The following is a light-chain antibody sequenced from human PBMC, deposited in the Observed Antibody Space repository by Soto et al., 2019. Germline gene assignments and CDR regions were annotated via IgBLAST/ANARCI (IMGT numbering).Light chain of an antibody. CDR2: RTA. J-gene: IGLJ2*01. CDR3: AAWDDSLSVVV. V-gene: IGLV1-47*01. CDR1: SSNIGTNF. Sequence: QSVVTQPPSASGTPGQRVTISCSGSSSNIGTNFVYWYQHLPGTAPKLLIYRTAQRPSGVPDRFSGSKSGTSASLAISGLRSEDEADDFCAAWDDSLSVVVFGGGTKLTVL.